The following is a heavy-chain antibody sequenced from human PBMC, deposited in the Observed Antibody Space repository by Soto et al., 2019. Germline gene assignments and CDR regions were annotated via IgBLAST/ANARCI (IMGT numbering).Heavy chain of an antibody. V-gene: IGHV4-59*01. CDR1: GASITTYY. Sequence: PSETLSLTCTVSGASITTYYWSWIRQPPGKGLEWIGYIYYSGSTNYNPSLKSRVTISVDTSKNQFSLKLSSVTAADTAVYYCAREGYCSSTSCLSPYDAFDIWGQGTMVTVSS. CDR3: AREGYCSSTSCLSPYDAFDI. J-gene: IGHJ3*02. D-gene: IGHD2-2*01. CDR2: IYYSGST.